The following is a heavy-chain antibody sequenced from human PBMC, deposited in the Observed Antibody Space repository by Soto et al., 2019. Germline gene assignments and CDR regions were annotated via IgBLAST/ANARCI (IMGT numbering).Heavy chain of an antibody. CDR1: GFTFSSYG. V-gene: IGHV3-30*18. Sequence: GGSLRLSCAASGFTFSSYGMHWVRQAPGKGLEWVAVISYDGSNKYYADSVKGRFTISRDNSKNTLYLQMNSLRAEDTAGYYCANGYSYGPFDYWGQGTLVTVSS. CDR2: ISYDGSNK. CDR3: ANGYSYGPFDY. J-gene: IGHJ4*02. D-gene: IGHD5-18*01.